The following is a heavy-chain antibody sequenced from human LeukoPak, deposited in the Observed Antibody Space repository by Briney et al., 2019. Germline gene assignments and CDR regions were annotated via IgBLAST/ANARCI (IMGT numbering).Heavy chain of an antibody. CDR2: ISSSSSTI. CDR1: GFTFSSYS. CDR3: AKATSGYGGGFDY. Sequence: GGSLRLPCAASGFTFSSYSMNWVRQAPGKGLEWVSYISSSSSTIYYADSVKGRFTISRDNSKNTLYLQMNSLRAEDTAVYYCAKATSGYGGGFDYWGQGTLVTVSS. D-gene: IGHD3-22*01. V-gene: IGHV3-48*01. J-gene: IGHJ4*02.